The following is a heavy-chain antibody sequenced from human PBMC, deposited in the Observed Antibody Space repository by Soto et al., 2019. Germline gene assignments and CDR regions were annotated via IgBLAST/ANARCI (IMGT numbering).Heavy chain of an antibody. Sequence: GESLKISCPGSGYSFTIYCISLVLQMPGKGLEWMGRIDPSDSYTNYSPSFQGHVTISADKSISTAYLQWSSLKASDTAMYYCARSHYYDSSGYPYYFDYWGQGTLVTVSS. V-gene: IGHV5-10-1*01. CDR3: ARSHYYDSSGYPYYFDY. J-gene: IGHJ4*02. D-gene: IGHD3-22*01. CDR2: IDPSDSYT. CDR1: GYSFTIYC.